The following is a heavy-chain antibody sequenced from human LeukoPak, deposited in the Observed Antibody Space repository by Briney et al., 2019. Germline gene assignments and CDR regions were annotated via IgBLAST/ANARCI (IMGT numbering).Heavy chain of an antibody. D-gene: IGHD2-2*02. CDR1: GFTFGDYY. CDR3: ARVLDMCSSTSCYTDYYGMDV. J-gene: IGHJ6*02. V-gene: IGHV3-11*01. Sequence: KPGGSLRLSCAASGFTFGDYYMSWIRQAPGKGLEWVSYISSSGSTIYYADSVKGRFTISRDNAKNSLYLQMNSLRAEDTAVYYCARVLDMCSSTSCYTDYYGMDVWGQGTTVTVSS. CDR2: ISSSGSTI.